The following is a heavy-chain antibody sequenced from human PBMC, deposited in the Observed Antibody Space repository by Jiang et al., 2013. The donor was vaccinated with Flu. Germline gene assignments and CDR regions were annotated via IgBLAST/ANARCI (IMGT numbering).Heavy chain of an antibody. Sequence: RLSCVASGFTFSNYALSWVRQAPGKGLEWVSAISGGGNTYYADSVKGRFTISRDNSKNTLYLQMHSLRAEDTALYYCAKVSVPGFGDFWYFDLWGRGTLVTVSS. CDR2: ISGGGNT. V-gene: IGHV3-23*01. J-gene: IGHJ2*01. D-gene: IGHD3-10*01. CDR1: GFTFSNYA. CDR3: AKVSVPGFGDFWYFDL.